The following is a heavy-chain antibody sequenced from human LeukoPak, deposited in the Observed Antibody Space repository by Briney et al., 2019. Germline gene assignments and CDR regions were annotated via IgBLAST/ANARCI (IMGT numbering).Heavy chain of an antibody. V-gene: IGHV4-34*01. D-gene: IGHD2-15*01. Sequence: SETLSLTCAVYGGSFSGYYWSWIRQPPGKGLEWIGEINHSGSTNYNPSLKSRVTISVDTSKNQFSLKLSSVTAADTAVYYCARRVDSGGKFDYWGQGTLVTVSS. CDR3: ARRVDSGGKFDY. CDR1: GGSFSGYY. J-gene: IGHJ4*02. CDR2: INHSGST.